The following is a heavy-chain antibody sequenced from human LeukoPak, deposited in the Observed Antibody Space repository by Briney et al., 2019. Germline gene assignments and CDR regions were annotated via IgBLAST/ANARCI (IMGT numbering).Heavy chain of an antibody. CDR1: GFTFSGSA. V-gene: IGHV3-73*01. J-gene: IGHJ4*02. Sequence: GGSLRLSCAASGFTFSGSAMHWVRQASGKGLEWVGRIRSKANSYATAYAASVKGRFTISRDDSKNTAYLQMNGLKTEDTAVYYCTTAGLMNLAATDYWGQGALVTVSS. D-gene: IGHD1-26*01. CDR2: IRSKANSYAT. CDR3: TTAGLMNLAATDY.